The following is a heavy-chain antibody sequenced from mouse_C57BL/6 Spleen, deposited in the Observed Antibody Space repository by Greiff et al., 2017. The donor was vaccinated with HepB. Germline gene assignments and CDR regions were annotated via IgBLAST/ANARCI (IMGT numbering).Heavy chain of an antibody. J-gene: IGHJ4*01. V-gene: IGHV1-69*01. D-gene: IGHD2-12*01. Sequence: QVQLQQPGAELVMPGASVKLSCKASGYTFTSYWMHWVKQRPGQGLEWIGEIDPSDSYTNYNQKFKGKSTLTVDKSSSTAYMQLSSLTSEDSAVYYCARLGYYSPYYAMDYWGQGTSVTVSS. CDR1: GYTFTSYW. CDR3: ARLGYYSPYYAMDY. CDR2: IDPSDSYT.